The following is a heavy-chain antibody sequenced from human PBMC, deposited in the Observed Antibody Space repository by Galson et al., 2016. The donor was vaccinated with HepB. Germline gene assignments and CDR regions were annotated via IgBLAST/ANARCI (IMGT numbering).Heavy chain of an antibody. CDR2: LYWDDDR. CDR3: PRYIMLQGTNYNYFDP. J-gene: IGHJ5*02. CDR1: GFSLSTRGVG. V-gene: IGHV2-5*02. Sequence: PALVKPTQTLTLTCTFSGFSLSTRGVGVGWLRQPPGKAPELLALLYWDDDRSYRPSLKTRLTITKDTSKNQVVLTMTNMDPVDTATYYCPRYIMLQGTNYNYFDPWGQGTLVIVSS. D-gene: IGHD3-16*01.